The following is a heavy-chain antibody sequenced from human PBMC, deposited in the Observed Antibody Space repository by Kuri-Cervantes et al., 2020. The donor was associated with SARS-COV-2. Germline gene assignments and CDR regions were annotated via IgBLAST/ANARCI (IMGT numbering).Heavy chain of an antibody. V-gene: IGHV4-34*01. CDR3: ARSGLLRDWFDP. CDR1: GGSFSGYY. J-gene: IGHJ5*02. Sequence: GSLRLSCAVYGGSFSGYYWSWIRQPPGKGLEWIGEINHSGSTNYNPSLKSRVTISVDTSKNQFSLKLSSVTAADTAVYYCARSGLLRDWFDPWGQGTLVTVSS. D-gene: IGHD6-25*01. CDR2: INHSGST.